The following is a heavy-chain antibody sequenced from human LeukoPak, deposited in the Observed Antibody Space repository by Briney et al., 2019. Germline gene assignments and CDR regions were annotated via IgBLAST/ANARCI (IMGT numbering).Heavy chain of an antibody. J-gene: IGHJ6*02. CDR3: TRDNGSGYYGYYYYGMDV. Sequence: GGSLRLSCTASGFTFGDYAMSWVRQAPGKGLEWVGFIRSKAYGGTTEYAASVKGRFTFSRDDSKSIAYLQMNSLKTEDTAVYYCTRDNGSGYYGYYYYGMDVWGQGTTVTVSS. D-gene: IGHD3-3*01. CDR2: IRSKAYGGTT. CDR1: GFTFGDYA. V-gene: IGHV3-49*04.